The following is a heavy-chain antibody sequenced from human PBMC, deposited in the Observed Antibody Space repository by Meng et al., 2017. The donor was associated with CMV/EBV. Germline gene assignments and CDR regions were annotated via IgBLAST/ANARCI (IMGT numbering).Heavy chain of an antibody. CDR3: AREMRATAYYYYGMDV. Sequence: GGSLRLSCAASGFTFSSYWMSWVRQAPGKGLEWVANIKQDGSEKYYVDSVKGRFTISRDNAKNSLYLQMNSLRAEDTAVYYCAREMRATAYYYYGMDVGGQGTTVTVSS. V-gene: IGHV3-7*01. D-gene: IGHD5-12*01. CDR2: IKQDGSEK. CDR1: GFTFSSYW. J-gene: IGHJ6*02.